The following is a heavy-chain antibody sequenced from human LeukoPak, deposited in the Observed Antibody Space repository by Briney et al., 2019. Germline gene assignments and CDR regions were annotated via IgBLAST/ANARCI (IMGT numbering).Heavy chain of an antibody. V-gene: IGHV1-18*01. J-gene: IGHJ5*02. CDR3: ARTGSYDFWSGPRGWFDP. D-gene: IGHD3-3*01. CDR1: GYTFTSYG. Sequence: ASVKVSCKASGYTFTSYGISWVRQAPGQGLEWMGWISAYNGNTNYAQKLQGRVTMTTDTSTSTAYMELRSLRSDDTAVYYCARTGSYDFWSGPRGWFDPWGQGTLVTVSS. CDR2: ISAYNGNT.